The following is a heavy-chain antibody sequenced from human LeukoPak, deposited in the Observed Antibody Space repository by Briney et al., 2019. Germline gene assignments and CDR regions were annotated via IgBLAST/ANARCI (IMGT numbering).Heavy chain of an antibody. CDR3: ARGKGWFDP. CDR2: INHSGST. V-gene: IGHV4-34*01. Sequence: SETLSLTCAVYGGSFSGYYWSWIRQPPGKGLEWIGEINHSGSTNYNPSLKSRVTISVDTSKNQFSLKLSSVTAADTAVYYCARGKGWFDPWGQGTLVTVSS. J-gene: IGHJ5*02. CDR1: GGSFSGYY.